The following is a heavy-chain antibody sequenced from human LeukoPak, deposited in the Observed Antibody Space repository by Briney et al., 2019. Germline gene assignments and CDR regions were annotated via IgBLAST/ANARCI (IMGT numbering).Heavy chain of an antibody. V-gene: IGHV1-2*02. CDR1: GYIFTAYY. D-gene: IGHD5-24*01. Sequence: ASVTVSCKASGYIFTAYYPHWVRQAPGQGLEWMGWIKANSGDTNYARKFQGRVTMTRDTSISTVYMELSRLTSDDTAVYYCTRIGDGYPYWGQGTLVTVSS. CDR3: TRIGDGYPY. CDR2: IKANSGDT. J-gene: IGHJ4*02.